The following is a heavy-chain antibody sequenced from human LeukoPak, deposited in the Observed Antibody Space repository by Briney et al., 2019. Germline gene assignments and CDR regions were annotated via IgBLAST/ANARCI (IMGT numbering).Heavy chain of an antibody. CDR3: ARDPRYSLIAAAGTAEYGMDV. CDR1: GFTVSSNY. J-gene: IGHJ6*02. V-gene: IGHV3-66*01. CDR2: IYSGGST. Sequence: GGSLRLSCAASGFTVSSNYMSWVRQAPGKGLEWVSVIYSGGSTYYADSVKGRFTISRDNSKNTLYLQMNSLRAEDMAVYYCARDPRYSLIAAAGTAEYGMDVWGQGTTVTVSS. D-gene: IGHD6-13*01.